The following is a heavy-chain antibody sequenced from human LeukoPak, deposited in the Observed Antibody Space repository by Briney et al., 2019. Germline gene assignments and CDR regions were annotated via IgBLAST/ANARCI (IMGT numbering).Heavy chain of an antibody. J-gene: IGHJ4*02. CDR3: ARVTVDFWSGYLNYFDY. CDR2: INWNGGST. Sequence: GGSLRLSCAASGFTFDDYGMSWVRQAPGRGLEWVSGINWNGGSTVYADSVKGRFTISRDNAKNSLYLQMNSLRAEDTALYYCARVTVDFWSGYLNYFDYWGQGTLVTVSS. CDR1: GFTFDDYG. V-gene: IGHV3-20*04. D-gene: IGHD3-3*01.